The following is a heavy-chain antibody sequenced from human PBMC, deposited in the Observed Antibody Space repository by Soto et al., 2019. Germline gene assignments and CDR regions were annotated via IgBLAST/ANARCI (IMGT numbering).Heavy chain of an antibody. CDR2: ISYDGSNK. V-gene: IGHV3-30*03. CDR1: GFTFSSYG. Sequence: QVQLVESGGGVVQPGRSLRLSCAASGFTFSSYGMHWVRQAPGKGLEWVAVISYDGSNKYYADSVKGRFTISRDNSKNTLYLQMNSLRAEDTAVYYCARDLWCGESYYFDYWGQGTLVTVSS. D-gene: IGHD3-10*01. J-gene: IGHJ4*02. CDR3: ARDLWCGESYYFDY.